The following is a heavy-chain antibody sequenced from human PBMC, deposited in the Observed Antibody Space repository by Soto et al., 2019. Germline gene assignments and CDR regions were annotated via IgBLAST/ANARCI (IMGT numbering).Heavy chain of an antibody. J-gene: IGHJ6*02. Sequence: PGGSLRLSCAASGFTFTSYSMNWVRQAPGKGLEWVSSISSSSSYIYYADSVKGRFTISRDNAKNSLYLQMDSLRAEDTAVYSCARDSQSVSVSAARVYGMDVWGQGTTITVSS. CDR1: GFTFTSYS. V-gene: IGHV3-21*01. CDR3: ARDSQSVSVSAARVYGMDV. CDR2: ISSSSSYI. D-gene: IGHD2-2*01.